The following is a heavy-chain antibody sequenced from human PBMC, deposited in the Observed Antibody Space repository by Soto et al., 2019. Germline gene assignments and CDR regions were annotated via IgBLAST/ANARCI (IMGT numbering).Heavy chain of an antibody. V-gene: IGHV3-30*18. CDR2: ISYDGSNK. Sequence: QVQLVESGGGVVQPGRALRLSCAASGFTFSNYGMHWVRQAPGKGLEWVAVISYDGSNKYYADSVKSRFTISRDNSKNTLSLQMNSLRAEDTAVYYCVKDRSRDTSGYYPPNFDYWGQGTLVTVSS. CDR3: VKDRSRDTSGYYPPNFDY. CDR1: GFTFSNYG. J-gene: IGHJ4*02. D-gene: IGHD3-22*01.